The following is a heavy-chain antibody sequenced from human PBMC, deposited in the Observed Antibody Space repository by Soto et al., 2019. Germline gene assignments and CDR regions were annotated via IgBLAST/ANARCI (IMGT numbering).Heavy chain of an antibody. CDR1: GFTSSRSA. D-gene: IGHD1-1*01. CDR2: VVVGSGYT. CDR3: AVPTATTPGYYYGMDV. Sequence: SVKVSCKSYGFTSSRSAVQWVRQARGQRPEWIGWVVVGSGYTNYAQKFQGRVTITRDMPTSTVHMELSSLSSEDTGVYFCAVPTATTPGYYYGMDVWGPGTTVTVSS. V-gene: IGHV1-58*01. J-gene: IGHJ6*02.